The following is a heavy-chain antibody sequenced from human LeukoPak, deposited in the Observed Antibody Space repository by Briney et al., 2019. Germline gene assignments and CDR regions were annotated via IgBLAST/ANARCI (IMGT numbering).Heavy chain of an antibody. CDR1: GFTFSDYS. CDR2: IDSSSTYI. D-gene: IGHD2-15*01. V-gene: IGHV3-21*01. Sequence: GGSLRLSCAASGFTFSDYSMNWVRQAPGKGLEWVSCIDSSSTYIYYADSVKGRFTISRDNAKNSVYLQMNSLRAEDTAVYYCAEGAASKAYWGQRPLVTVSS. CDR3: AEGAASKAY. J-gene: IGHJ4*02.